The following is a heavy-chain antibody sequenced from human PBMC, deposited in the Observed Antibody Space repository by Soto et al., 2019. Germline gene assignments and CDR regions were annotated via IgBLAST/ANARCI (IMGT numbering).Heavy chain of an antibody. V-gene: IGHV4-34*01. CDR2: INHSGST. Sequence: SETLSLTCAVYGGSFSGYYWSWIRQPPGKGLEWIGEINHSGSTNYNPSLKSRVTISVDTSKNQFSLKLSSVTAADTAVYYCARGGLRSSRYYYYYYGMDVWGQGTTVTVSS. D-gene: IGHD6-13*01. CDR3: ARGGLRSSRYYYYYYGMDV. CDR1: GGSFSGYY. J-gene: IGHJ6*02.